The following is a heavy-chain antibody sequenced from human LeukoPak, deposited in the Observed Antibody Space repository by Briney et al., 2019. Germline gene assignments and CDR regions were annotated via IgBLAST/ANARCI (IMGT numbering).Heavy chain of an antibody. D-gene: IGHD2/OR15-2a*01. V-gene: IGHV3-30*02. Sequence: GGSLRLSCAASGFTFSSYGMHWVRQAPGKGLEWVAFIRYDGSNKYYADSVKGRFTISRDNSKNTLYLQMNSLRAEDTAVYYCAKPYFATPYYFDYWGQGTLVTVSS. J-gene: IGHJ4*02. CDR3: AKPYFATPYYFDY. CDR1: GFTFSSYG. CDR2: IRYDGSNK.